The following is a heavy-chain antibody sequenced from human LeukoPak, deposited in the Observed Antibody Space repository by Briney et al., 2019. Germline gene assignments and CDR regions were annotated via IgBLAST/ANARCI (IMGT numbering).Heavy chain of an antibody. CDR3: AKNPIQYYDILTGPDWYFDL. D-gene: IGHD3-9*01. J-gene: IGHJ2*01. V-gene: IGHV3-23*01. Sequence: PGGSLRLSCAASGFTFSSYAMSWVRQAPGKGLEWVSAISGSGGSTYYADSVKGRFTISRDNSKNTLYLQMNSLRAEDTAVYYCAKNPIQYYDILTGPDWYFDLWGRGTLVTVSS. CDR1: GFTFSSYA. CDR2: ISGSGGST.